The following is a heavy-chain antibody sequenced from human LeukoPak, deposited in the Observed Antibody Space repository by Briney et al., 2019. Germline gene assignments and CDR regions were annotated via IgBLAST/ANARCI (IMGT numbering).Heavy chain of an antibody. D-gene: IGHD3-10*01. CDR1: GGSISSSSYY. J-gene: IGHJ4*02. CDR2: IYCSGST. Sequence: PSETLSLTCTVSGGSISSSSYYWGWIRQPPGKGLEWIGSIYCSGSTYYNPSLKSRVTISVDTSKNQFSLKLSSVTAADTAVYYCARGGVLLWLGELFSSEYYFDYWGQGTLVTVSS. V-gene: IGHV4-39*01. CDR3: ARGGVLLWLGELFSSEYYFDY.